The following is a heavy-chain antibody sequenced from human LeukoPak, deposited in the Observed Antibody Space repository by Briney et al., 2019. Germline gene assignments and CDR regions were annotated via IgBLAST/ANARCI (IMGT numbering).Heavy chain of an antibody. J-gene: IGHJ3*02. CDR3: ARDTYYGSGSYSPDAFDI. V-gene: IGHV3-21*01. CDR1: GFTFSSYS. CDR2: ISSSSSYI. D-gene: IGHD3-10*01. Sequence: GGSLRLSCAASGFTFSSYSMNWVRQAPGKGLEWVSSISSSSSYIYYADSVKGRFTISRDNAKNSLYLQMNSLRAEDTAVYYCARDTYYGSGSYSPDAFDIWGQGTMVTVSS.